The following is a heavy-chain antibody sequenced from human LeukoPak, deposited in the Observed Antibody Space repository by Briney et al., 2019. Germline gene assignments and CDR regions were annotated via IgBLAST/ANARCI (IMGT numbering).Heavy chain of an antibody. Sequence: GPLRLSCAASGFTFSIYAMSWVRQAPGKGLEWVSAISGSGGNTYYADSVKGRFTISRDNSKNTLDLQMNSLRAEDTAMYYCAGDRRYDSSGYFQHWGQGTLVAVSS. J-gene: IGHJ1*01. CDR2: ISGSGGNT. V-gene: IGHV3-23*01. CDR1: GFTFSIYA. D-gene: IGHD3-22*01. CDR3: AGDRRYDSSGYFQH.